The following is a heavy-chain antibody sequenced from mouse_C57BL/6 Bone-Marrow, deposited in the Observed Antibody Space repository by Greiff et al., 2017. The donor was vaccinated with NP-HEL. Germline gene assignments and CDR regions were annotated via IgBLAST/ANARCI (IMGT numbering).Heavy chain of an antibody. V-gene: IGHV1-69*01. J-gene: IGHJ2*01. CDR3: ARGGYYGNCDY. CDR2: IDPSDSYT. D-gene: IGHD2-1*01. CDR1: GYTFTSYW. Sequence: QVQLQQPGAELVMPGASVKLSCKASGYTFTSYWMHWVKQRPGQGLEWIGDIDPSDSYTNYNQKFKGKSTLTVDKSSSTAYMQLSSLTSEDSAVYYCARGGYYGNCDYGGQGTTLTVSS.